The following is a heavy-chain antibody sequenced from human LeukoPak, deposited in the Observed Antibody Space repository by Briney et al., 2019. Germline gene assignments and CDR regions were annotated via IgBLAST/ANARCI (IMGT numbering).Heavy chain of an antibody. V-gene: IGHV4-59*01. CDR2: IYYSGST. CDR3: AGSFWASYYFDY. D-gene: IGHD3-16*01. CDR1: GGSISSYC. J-gene: IGHJ4*02. Sequence: SETLSLTCTVSGGSISSYCWSWIRQPPGKGLEWIGYIYYSGSTNYNPSLKSRVTLSVDTSKNQFSLKLSSVTAADTAVYYCAGSFWASYYFDYWGQGTLVTVSS.